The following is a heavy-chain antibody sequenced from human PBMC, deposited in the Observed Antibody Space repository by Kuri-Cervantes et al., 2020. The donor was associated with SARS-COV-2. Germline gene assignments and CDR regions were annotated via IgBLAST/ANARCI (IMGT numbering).Heavy chain of an antibody. V-gene: IGHV3-30*04. Sequence: GESLKISCAASGFTFSSYAMHWVRQAPGKGLEWVAVISYDGSNKYYADSVKGRFTISRDNSKNTLYLQMNSLRAEDTAVYYCAKHSRVAAADYFDYWGQGTLVTVSS. CDR2: ISYDGSNK. D-gene: IGHD6-13*01. CDR3: AKHSRVAAADYFDY. CDR1: GFTFSSYA. J-gene: IGHJ4*02.